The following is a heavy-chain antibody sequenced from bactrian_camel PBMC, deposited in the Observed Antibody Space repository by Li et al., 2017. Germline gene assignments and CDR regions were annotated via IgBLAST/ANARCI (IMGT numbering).Heavy chain of an antibody. Sequence: QVQLVESGGGLVQPGGSLSLSCAASGFTFSRYDVTWVRQVPGKGLEWVSSIYTADGRTNVAGSVKGQFTISRDNTKNILYLQMNSLKSEDTALYYCAKGAGPNDFGYWGQGTQVTVS. CDR3: AKGAGPNDFGY. CDR1: GFTFSRYD. J-gene: IGHJ6*01. D-gene: IGHD1*01. V-gene: IGHV3S1*01. CDR2: IYTADGRT.